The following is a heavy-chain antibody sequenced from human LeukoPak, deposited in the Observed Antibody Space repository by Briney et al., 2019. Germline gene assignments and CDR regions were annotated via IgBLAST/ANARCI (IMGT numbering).Heavy chain of an antibody. CDR1: GFTFSTYG. CDR2: ISYDGSNK. J-gene: IGHJ4*02. Sequence: GRSLRLSCAASGFTFSTYGMYWVRQAPGKGLEWVAVISYDGSNKYYADSVKGRFTISRDNSKNTLYLQMNSLRAEDTAVYYCARVRTAVLLGATYLDYWGQGTLVTVSS. CDR3: ARVRTAVLLGATYLDY. D-gene: IGHD1-26*01. V-gene: IGHV3-30*03.